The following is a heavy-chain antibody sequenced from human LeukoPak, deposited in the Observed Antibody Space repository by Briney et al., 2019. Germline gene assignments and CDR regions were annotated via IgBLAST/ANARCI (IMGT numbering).Heavy chain of an antibody. J-gene: IGHJ4*02. CDR2: NRNKADSYTT. V-gene: IGHV3-72*01. D-gene: IGHD3-22*01. Sequence: GGSLRLSCAASGFTFSDFYMDWLRQAPGKGLEWVGRNRNKADSYTTEYAASVKGRFTVSRVDSKNSLYLQMSSLKAEDTAVYYCAKDERSHGASSGYLDYWGQGTLVTVSS. CDR3: AKDERSHGASSGYLDY. CDR1: GFTFSDFY.